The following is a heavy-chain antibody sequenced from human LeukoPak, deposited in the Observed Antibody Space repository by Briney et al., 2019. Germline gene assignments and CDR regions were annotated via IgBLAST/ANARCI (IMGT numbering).Heavy chain of an antibody. Sequence: SETLSLTCTVSGGSISSGDYYWSWIRQPPGKGLEWIGYIYYSGSTYYNPSLKSRVTISVDTSKNQFSLKLSSVTAADTAVYYCARGLAYCGGDCFPYFDYWGQGTLVTVSS. V-gene: IGHV4-30-4*01. CDR2: IYYSGST. CDR1: GGSISSGDYY. CDR3: ARGLAYCGGDCFPYFDY. D-gene: IGHD2-21*02. J-gene: IGHJ4*02.